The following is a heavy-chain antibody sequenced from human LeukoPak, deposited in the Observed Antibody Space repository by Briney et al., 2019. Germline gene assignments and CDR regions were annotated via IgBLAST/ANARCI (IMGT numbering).Heavy chain of an antibody. V-gene: IGHV4-31*03. D-gene: IGHD5-18*01. Sequence: SQTLSLTCTVSGDSISSGSYYWNWIRQYPGKGLEWIGYIYYSGNSYYNPSLKSRVTISVDSSKNHFSLNLTSVTAADTAVYYCARHDGIGYSYGYGYYFDYWGQGTLVTVSS. CDR2: IYYSGNS. CDR3: ARHDGIGYSYGYGYYFDY. CDR1: GDSISSGSYY. J-gene: IGHJ4*02.